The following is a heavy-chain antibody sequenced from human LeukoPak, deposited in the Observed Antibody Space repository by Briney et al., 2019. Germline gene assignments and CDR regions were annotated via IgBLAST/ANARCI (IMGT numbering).Heavy chain of an antibody. CDR3: SREEHKNWKIDY. V-gene: IGHV3-33*01. CDR1: GFTFSSYG. D-gene: IGHD1-1*01. CDR2: IWYDGGNI. J-gene: IGHJ4*02. Sequence: PGGSLRLSCAASGFTFSSYGMHWVRQAPGKGLECVAIIWYDGGNIDYTDSVKGRFTISRDNSKNTLYLQMNSLRAEDTAVYYCSREEHKNWKIDYWGQGTLVTVSS.